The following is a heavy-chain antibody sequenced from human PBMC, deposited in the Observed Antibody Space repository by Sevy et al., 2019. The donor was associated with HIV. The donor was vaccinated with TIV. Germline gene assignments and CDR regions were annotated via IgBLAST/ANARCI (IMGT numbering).Heavy chain of an antibody. CDR2: ISGADSST. D-gene: IGHD3-22*01. CDR3: AKDVVVLIGDAFDI. CDR1: GFTFSSYA. V-gene: IGHV3-23*01. Sequence: GGSLRLSCAASGFTFSSYAMNWVRQAPGKGLQWVSAISGADSSTHYADSVKGRFTISRDNSKNTLYLQMNSLRAEDTAIHYCAKDVVVLIGDAFDIWGQGTMVTVSS. J-gene: IGHJ3*02.